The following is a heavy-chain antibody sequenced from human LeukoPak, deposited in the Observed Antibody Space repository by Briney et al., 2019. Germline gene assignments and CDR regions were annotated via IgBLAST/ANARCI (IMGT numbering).Heavy chain of an antibody. CDR1: GFTFNNSA. CDR2: ISGSGGTT. Sequence: WGSLRLSCAASGFTFNNSAMNWVRQAPGKGLEWVSVISGSGGTTYYADSVKGRFTIFRDNSKNTLSLQMNSLRAEDTAVYYCAKKRSGYYPFDYWGQGTLVTVSS. V-gene: IGHV3-23*01. CDR3: AKKRSGYYPFDY. J-gene: IGHJ4*02. D-gene: IGHD3-22*01.